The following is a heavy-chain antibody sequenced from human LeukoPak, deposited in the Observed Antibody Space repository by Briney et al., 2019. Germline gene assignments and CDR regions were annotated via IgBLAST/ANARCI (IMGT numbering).Heavy chain of an antibody. CDR1: GGSFSGYY. Sequence: SETLSLTCAVHGGSFSGYYWSWIRQPPGKGLEWIGEINHSGSTNYNPSLKSRVTISVDTSKNQFSLKLSSVTAADTAVYYCARHYGPWGQGTLVTVSS. J-gene: IGHJ5*02. CDR3: ARHYGP. CDR2: INHSGST. D-gene: IGHD3-16*01. V-gene: IGHV4-34*01.